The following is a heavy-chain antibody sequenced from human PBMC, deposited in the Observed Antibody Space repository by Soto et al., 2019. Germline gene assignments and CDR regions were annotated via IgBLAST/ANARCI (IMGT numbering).Heavy chain of an antibody. V-gene: IGHV1-8*01. J-gene: IGHJ6*03. CDR3: ARGRIVPAARVRNRYYYYYMDV. CDR1: GYTFTSYD. D-gene: IGHD2-2*01. CDR2: MNPNSGNT. Sequence: GASVTVSCKASGYTFTSYDINWVRQAHGQGLEWMGWMNPNSGNTGYAQKFQGRVTMTRNTSISTAYMELSSLRSEDTAVYYCARGRIVPAARVRNRYYYYYMDVWGKGTTVTVSS.